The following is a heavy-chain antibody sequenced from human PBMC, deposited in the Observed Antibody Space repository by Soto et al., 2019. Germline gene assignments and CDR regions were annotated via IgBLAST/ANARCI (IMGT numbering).Heavy chain of an antibody. CDR2: IYYSGST. D-gene: IGHD2-15*01. Sequence: LSLTCTVSGGSISSGDYYWSWIRQPPGKGLEWIGYIYYSGSTYYNPSLKSRVTISVDTSKNQFSLKLSSVTAADTDVYYCARVAARYLNYYYYGMDVWGQGTTVTVSS. CDR1: GGSISSGDYY. V-gene: IGHV4-30-4*01. J-gene: IGHJ6*02. CDR3: ARVAARYLNYYYYGMDV.